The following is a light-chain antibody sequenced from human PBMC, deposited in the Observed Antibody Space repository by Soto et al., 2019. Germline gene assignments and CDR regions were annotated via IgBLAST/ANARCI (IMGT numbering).Light chain of an antibody. J-gene: IGKJ5*01. CDR2: AAS. V-gene: IGKV1-16*01. Sequence: DIQMTQSPSSLSASVGQRVTLTCQASQDIVTYVNWYQQKPGKAPKVMIYAASTLRSGVPSRFSGSGSGTDFTLTISCLQSEDFATYYCQQYYSYPPITFGQGTRLEIK. CDR3: QQYYSYPPIT. CDR1: QDIVTY.